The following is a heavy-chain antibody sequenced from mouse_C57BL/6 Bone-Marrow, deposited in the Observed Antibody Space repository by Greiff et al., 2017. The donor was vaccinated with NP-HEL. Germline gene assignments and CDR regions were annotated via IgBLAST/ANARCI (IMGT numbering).Heavy chain of an antibody. CDR2: IDPSVSYT. Sequence: QVQLQQPGAELVMPGASVKLSCKASGYTFTSYWMHWVKQRPGQGLEWIGEIDPSVSYTNYNQKFKGKSTLTVDKSSSTAYMQLSSLTSEDSAVYYCARSHGSRSWFAYWGQGTLVTVSA. CDR3: ARSHGSRSWFAY. CDR1: GYTFTSYW. J-gene: IGHJ3*01. V-gene: IGHV1-69*01. D-gene: IGHD1-1*01.